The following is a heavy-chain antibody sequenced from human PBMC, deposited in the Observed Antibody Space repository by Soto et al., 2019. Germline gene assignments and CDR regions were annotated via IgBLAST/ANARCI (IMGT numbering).Heavy chain of an antibody. CDR1: GFSISTYW. CDR2: INRDGSEK. J-gene: IGHJ4*02. Sequence: CGSVRLSGAASGFSISTYWMSWVRQAPGKGLEWVANINRDGSEKNYVDSVKGRFTISRDNAKNSLYLQMNSLRVEDTAVYYCAPGVGGWKFDYWGQGTLVTVSS. V-gene: IGHV3-7*01. CDR3: APGVGGWKFDY. D-gene: IGHD6-19*01.